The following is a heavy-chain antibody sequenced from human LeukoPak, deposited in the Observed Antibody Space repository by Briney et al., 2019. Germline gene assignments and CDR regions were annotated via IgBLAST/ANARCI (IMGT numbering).Heavy chain of an antibody. J-gene: IGHJ4*02. CDR2: ISYDGSNK. CDR1: GFTFRSYT. CDR3: ARGPSGLDY. Sequence: GGSLRLSCAASGFTFRSYTMHWVRQAPGKGLEWVAVISYDGSNKYYADSVKSRFTISRDNSKKTLYLQMNSLRAEDTAVYYCARGPSGLDYWGQGTLVTVSS. D-gene: IGHD1-26*01. V-gene: IGHV3-30-3*01.